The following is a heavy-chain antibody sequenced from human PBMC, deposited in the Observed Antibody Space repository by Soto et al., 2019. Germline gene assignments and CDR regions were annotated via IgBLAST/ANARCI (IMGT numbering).Heavy chain of an antibody. J-gene: IGHJ4*02. CDR3: ARDYDILTGYSSGY. CDR1: GFTFSSYW. Sequence: EVQLVESGGGLVQPGGSLRLSCAASGFTFSSYWMHWVRQAPGKGLVWVSRINSDGSSTSYADSVKGRFTISRDNAKHTLYLQMNSLRAEDTAVYYCARDYDILTGYSSGYWGQGTLVNVAS. CDR2: INSDGSST. D-gene: IGHD3-9*01. V-gene: IGHV3-74*01.